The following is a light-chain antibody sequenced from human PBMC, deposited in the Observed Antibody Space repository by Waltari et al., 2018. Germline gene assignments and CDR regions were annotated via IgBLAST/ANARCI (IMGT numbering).Light chain of an antibody. CDR2: DVN. V-gene: IGLV2-14*01. J-gene: IGLJ3*02. Sequence: QSALTQPASVSGSPAQSITISCTGTSSDIGGYNYVSWYQQHPGKAPKLMIYDVNKRPSGGSNRFSGSKSGNTASLTISGLQAEDEADYYCSSYASSITPNWVFGGGTKLTVL. CDR1: SSDIGGYNY. CDR3: SSYASSITPNWV.